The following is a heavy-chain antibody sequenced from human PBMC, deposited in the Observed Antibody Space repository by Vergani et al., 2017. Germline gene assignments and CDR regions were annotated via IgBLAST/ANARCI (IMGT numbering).Heavy chain of an antibody. CDR2: IHNRGKT. V-gene: IGHV4-38-2*02. CDR1: GYSISSGYY. D-gene: IGHD2-21*01. Sequence: QVQLQESGPGLVKPSETLSLTCTVSGYSISSGYYWGWIRQSPGEGLQWLTSIHNRGKTYHNPSLKSRVSVSLDTSKNRFSLNLTSVTATDTAVYYCARSQGDYWYFDLWGPGSLVTVSS. CDR3: ARSQGDYWYFDL. J-gene: IGHJ2*01.